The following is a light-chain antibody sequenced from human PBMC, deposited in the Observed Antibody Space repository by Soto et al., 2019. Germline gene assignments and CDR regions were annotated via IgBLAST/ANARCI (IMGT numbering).Light chain of an antibody. V-gene: IGKV1-17*01. CDR2: GTS. CDR3: QQYYTYST. CDR1: QGIRNN. Sequence: DIQMTQSPSSLFASVGDRVTITCRASQGIRNNLGWYQQKPGKAPKRLIYGTSNLQYGDPSRFSGSGSGTEFTLTITSLQPEDFATYHCQQYYTYSTFGQGTKVDIK. J-gene: IGKJ1*01.